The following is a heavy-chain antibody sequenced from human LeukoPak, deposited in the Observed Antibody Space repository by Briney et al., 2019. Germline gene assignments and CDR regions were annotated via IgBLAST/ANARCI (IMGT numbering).Heavy chain of an antibody. D-gene: IGHD5-18*01. V-gene: IGHV4-34*01. Sequence: SETLSLTCAVYGGSFSGYYWSWIRQPPGKGLEWVGEINHSGSTNYNPSLKSRVTISVDTSKNQFSLKLSSVTAADTAVYYCARGGGYSYGYPPGSYWGQGTLVTVSS. CDR2: INHSGST. CDR1: GGSFSGYY. CDR3: ARGGGYSYGYPPGSY. J-gene: IGHJ4*02.